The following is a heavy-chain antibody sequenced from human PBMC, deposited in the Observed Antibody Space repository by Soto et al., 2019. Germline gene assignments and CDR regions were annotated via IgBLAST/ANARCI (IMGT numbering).Heavy chain of an antibody. CDR2: IYYSGST. V-gene: IGHV4-39*01. J-gene: IGHJ4*02. CDR3: ARQVWYGPYYFDY. D-gene: IGHD2-15*01. Sequence: SETLSLTCTVSGGSISSGGYYWSWIRQHPGKGLEWIGYIYYSGSTYYNPSLKSRVTISVDTSKNQFSLKLSSVAAADTAVYYCARQVWYGPYYFDYWGQGTLVTVSS. CDR1: GGSISSGGYY.